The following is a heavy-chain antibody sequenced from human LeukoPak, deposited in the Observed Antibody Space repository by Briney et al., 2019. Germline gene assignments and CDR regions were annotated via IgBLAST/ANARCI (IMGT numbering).Heavy chain of an antibody. CDR3: ARVSSSWYQDWYFDL. D-gene: IGHD6-13*01. Sequence: TPSETLSLTCTVSGGSISSSSYYWGWIRQPPGKGLECIGNIYYSGSTYYKPSLKSRVTMSVDTSKNQFSLKLSSVTAADTAVYYCARVSSSWYQDWYFDLWGRGTLVTVSS. CDR2: IYYSGST. V-gene: IGHV4-39*07. CDR1: GGSISSSSYY. J-gene: IGHJ2*01.